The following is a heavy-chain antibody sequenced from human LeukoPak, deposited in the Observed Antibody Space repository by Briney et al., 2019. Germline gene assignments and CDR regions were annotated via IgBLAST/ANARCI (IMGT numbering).Heavy chain of an antibody. D-gene: IGHD2-2*01. V-gene: IGHV4-59*01. J-gene: IGHJ4*02. CDR1: GGSISSYY. CDR3: ARGVGYCSSTSCYPAPFDY. Sequence: SETLSLTCTVSGGSISSYYWSWMRQPPGKGLEWIGYIYYSGSTNYNPSLKSRVTISVDTSKNQFSLKLSSVTAADTAVYYCARGVGYCSSTSCYPAPFDYWGQGTLVTVSS. CDR2: IYYSGST.